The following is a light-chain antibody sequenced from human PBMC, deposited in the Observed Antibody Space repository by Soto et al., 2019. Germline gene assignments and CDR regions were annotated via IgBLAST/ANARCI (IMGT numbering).Light chain of an antibody. V-gene: IGLV1-40*01. Sequence: QSVLTQPPSVSGAPGQRVTISCTGSSSNIGAHYHVHWYQQLPGTAPKLMIFEVTKRPSGVSSRFSASKSGNTASLTISGVRAEDEADYYCCSYAGTATWVFGGGTKLTVL. CDR1: SSNIGAHYH. CDR3: CSYAGTATWV. CDR2: EVT. J-gene: IGLJ3*02.